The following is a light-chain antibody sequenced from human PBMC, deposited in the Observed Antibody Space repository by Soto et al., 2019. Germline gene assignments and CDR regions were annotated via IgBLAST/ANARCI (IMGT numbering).Light chain of an antibody. CDR1: QSFRGL. V-gene: IGKV3-11*01. Sequence: VVLTQSPVTLSLSPGEIATLSCRASQSFRGLLAWYQQKPGQAPRLLIYDAYNRATGIPPRFSGSGSGTDFTLTISSLQPEDFATYYCQQSYSTPQTFGQGTMV. CDR2: DAY. CDR3: QQSYSTPQT. J-gene: IGKJ1*01.